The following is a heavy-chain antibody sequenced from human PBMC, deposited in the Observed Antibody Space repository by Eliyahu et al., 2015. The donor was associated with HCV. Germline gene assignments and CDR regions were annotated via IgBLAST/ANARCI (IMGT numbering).Heavy chain of an antibody. Sequence: QLQLQESGPGLVKPSETLSLTCTVSGGSXTSNSHYWGWXRQXPRRGLEWIGSISYSGSTFYNLSLKXRVTMSVDTSTNQFSLKVSSVTAADTAVYYCASTLVIVGATTFDYWGQGTLVTVSS. CDR3: ASTLVIVGATTFDY. CDR2: ISYSGST. V-gene: IGHV4-39*07. CDR1: GGSXTSNSHY. J-gene: IGHJ4*02. D-gene: IGHD1-26*01.